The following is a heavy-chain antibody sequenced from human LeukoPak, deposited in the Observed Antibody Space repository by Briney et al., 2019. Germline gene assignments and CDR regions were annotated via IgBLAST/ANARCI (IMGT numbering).Heavy chain of an antibody. CDR3: ARVSSSYIYYYYYMDV. D-gene: IGHD6-13*01. Sequence: PGGSLRLSCAASGFTFSSYWMSWVRQAPGKGVEWVGNIKQDGSEKYYVDSVKGRFTISRDNAKNSLYLQMNSLRAEDTAVYYCARVSSSYIYYYYYMDVWGKGTTVTVSS. V-gene: IGHV3-7*01. CDR2: IKQDGSEK. J-gene: IGHJ6*03. CDR1: GFTFSSYW.